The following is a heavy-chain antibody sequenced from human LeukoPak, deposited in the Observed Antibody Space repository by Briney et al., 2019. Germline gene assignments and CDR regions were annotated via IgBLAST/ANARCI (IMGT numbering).Heavy chain of an antibody. CDR3: AKDIENYDILTGYLDY. Sequence: PGGSLRLSCAASGFTFDDYAMHWVRQAPGKGLEWVSGISWNSGSIGYADSVKGRFTISRDNAKNSLYLQMNSLRAEDTALYYCAKDIENYDILTGYLDYWGQGTLVTVSS. CDR1: GFTFDDYA. V-gene: IGHV3-9*01. D-gene: IGHD3-9*01. J-gene: IGHJ4*02. CDR2: ISWNSGSI.